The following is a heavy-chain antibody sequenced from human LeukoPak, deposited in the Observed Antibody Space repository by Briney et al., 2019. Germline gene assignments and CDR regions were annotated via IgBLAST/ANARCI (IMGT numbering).Heavy chain of an antibody. D-gene: IGHD6-6*01. J-gene: IGHJ4*02. CDR3: ARVRPGHYFDY. CDR2: IKEDGSEE. Sequence: GGSLRLSCTASGFTFSIYWMRWVRQAPGKGVEWVASIKEDGSEEHYVDSVKGRFTISRDNARNSVHVQMNSLRAEDTAVYFCARVRPGHYFDYWGQGALVTVSS. V-gene: IGHV3-7*01. CDR1: GFTFSIYW.